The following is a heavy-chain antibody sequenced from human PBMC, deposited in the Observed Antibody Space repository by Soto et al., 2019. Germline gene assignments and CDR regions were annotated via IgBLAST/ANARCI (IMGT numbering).Heavy chain of an antibody. Sequence: GGSLRLSCTASGFTFSSYAMSWVRQSPGKGLEWVSAISGSGGSTYYADSVKGRFTISRDNSKNTLYLQTNSLRVEDTAVYYCAKEGDYYDFWSGYGMDVWGQGTTVTVSS. CDR3: AKEGDYYDFWSGYGMDV. CDR1: GFTFSSYA. J-gene: IGHJ6*02. V-gene: IGHV3-23*01. D-gene: IGHD3-3*01. CDR2: ISGSGGST.